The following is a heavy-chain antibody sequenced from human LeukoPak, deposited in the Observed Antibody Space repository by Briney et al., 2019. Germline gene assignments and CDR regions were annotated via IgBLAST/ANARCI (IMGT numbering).Heavy chain of an antibody. CDR3: ARSGIVGATVYYFDY. CDR1: GFTFSSYS. Sequence: GGSLTLSCAASGFTFSSYSMNWVRQAPGKGLEWVSSISSSSSYIYYADSVKGRFTISRDNAKNSLYLQMNSLRAEDTAVYYCARSGIVGATVYYFDYWGQGTLVTVSS. J-gene: IGHJ4*02. CDR2: ISSSSSYI. V-gene: IGHV3-21*01. D-gene: IGHD1-26*01.